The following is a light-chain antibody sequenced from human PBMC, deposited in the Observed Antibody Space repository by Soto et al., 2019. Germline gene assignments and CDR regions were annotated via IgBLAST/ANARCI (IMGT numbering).Light chain of an antibody. Sequence: DVKMTQSPSTLSASLGDRVTITCRASESMSNCLAWYQQKPGKAPILLISGASSLQSGVPSRFSGSASGTEFTITISSLQPDDVATYYCQQCHRYLTFGQGTKVDVK. V-gene: IGKV1-5*01. CDR1: ESMSNC. J-gene: IGKJ1*01. CDR3: QQCHRYLT. CDR2: GAS.